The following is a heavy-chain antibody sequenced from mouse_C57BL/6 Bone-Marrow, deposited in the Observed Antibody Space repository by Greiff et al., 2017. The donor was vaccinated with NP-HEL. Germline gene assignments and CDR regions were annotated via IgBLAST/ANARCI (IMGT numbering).Heavy chain of an antibody. D-gene: IGHD2-5*01. CDR2: IWSDGST. CDR3: ARHTYSNPFAY. CDR1: GFSLTSYG. J-gene: IGHJ3*01. Sequence: VQLVESGPGLVVPSPSLSITCTVSGFSLTSYGVHWVRQPPGKGLEWLVVIWSDGSTTYNSALNSRLSISKDNSKSQVFLKMNSLQTDDTAMYCCARHTYSNPFAYWGQRTLVTVSA. V-gene: IGHV2-6-1*01.